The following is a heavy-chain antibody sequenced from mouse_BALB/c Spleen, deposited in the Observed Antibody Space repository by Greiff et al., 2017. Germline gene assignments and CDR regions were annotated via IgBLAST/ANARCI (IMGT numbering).Heavy chain of an antibody. J-gene: IGHJ3*01. D-gene: IGHD2-1*01. CDR3: ARGGDGNYRAWFAY. CDR1: GFTFSSYA. CDR2: ISSGGST. V-gene: IGHV5-6-5*01. Sequence: EVKVEESGGGLVKPGGSLKLSCAASGFTFSSYAMSWVRQTPEKRLEWVASISSGGSTYYPDSVKGRFTISRDNARNILYLQMSSLRSEDTAMYYCARGGDGNYRAWFAYWGQGTLVTVSA.